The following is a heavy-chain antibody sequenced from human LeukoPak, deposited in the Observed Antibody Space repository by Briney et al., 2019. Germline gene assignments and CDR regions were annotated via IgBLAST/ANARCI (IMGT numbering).Heavy chain of an antibody. Sequence: SETLSLTCTVSGGSISSYYWSWIRQPPGKGLEWIGYIYYSGSTNYNPSLKSRVTISVDTSKNQFSLKLSSVTAADMAVYYCASGPLYYYDSSGYSYYFDYWGQGTLVTVSS. CDR1: GGSISSYY. D-gene: IGHD3-22*01. J-gene: IGHJ4*02. V-gene: IGHV4-59*08. CDR2: IYYSGST. CDR3: ASGPLYYYDSSGYSYYFDY.